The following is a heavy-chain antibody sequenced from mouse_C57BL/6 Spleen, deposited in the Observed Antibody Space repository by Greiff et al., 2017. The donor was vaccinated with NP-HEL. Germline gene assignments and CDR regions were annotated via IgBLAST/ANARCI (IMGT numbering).Heavy chain of an antibody. V-gene: IGHV5-16*01. CDR2: INYDGSST. J-gene: IGHJ2*01. CDR3: AREAPYGSLDY. CDR1: GFTFSDYY. Sequence: EVKLMESEGGLVQPGSSMKLSCTASGFTFSDYYMAWVRQVPEKGLEWVANINYDGSSTYYLDSLKSRFIISRDNANNILYLQMSSLKSEDTATYYCAREAPYGSLDYWGQGTTLTVSS. D-gene: IGHD2-2*01.